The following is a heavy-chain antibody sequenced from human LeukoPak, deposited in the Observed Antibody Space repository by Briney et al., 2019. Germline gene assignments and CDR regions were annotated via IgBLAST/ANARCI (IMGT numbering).Heavy chain of an antibody. V-gene: IGHV5-51*01. J-gene: IGHJ4*02. D-gene: IGHD1-1*01. CDR1: GYNFNTYW. CDR3: AKHNHGLTD. Sequence: GESLKISCKDSGYNFNTYWIAWMRQMPGKGLEWMGIIYFGDSDTRYSPSFQGQVTISADKSIRTTYLQWSSLKASDTAMHYCAKHNHGLTDWGQGTLVTVSS. CDR2: IYFGDSDT.